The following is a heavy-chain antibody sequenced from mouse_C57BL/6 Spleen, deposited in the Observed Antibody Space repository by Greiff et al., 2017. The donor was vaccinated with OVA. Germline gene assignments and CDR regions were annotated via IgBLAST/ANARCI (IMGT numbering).Heavy chain of an antibody. CDR3: ARPPYYYGSSYGWYFDV. Sequence: EVQGVESGGGLVKPGGSLKLSCAASGFTFSDYGMHWVRQAPEKGLEWVAYISSGSSTIYYADTVKGRFTISRDNAKNTLFLQMTSLRSEDTAMYYCARPPYYYGSSYGWYFDVWGTGTTVTVSS. D-gene: IGHD1-1*01. CDR1: GFTFSDYG. V-gene: IGHV5-17*01. J-gene: IGHJ1*03. CDR2: ISSGSSTI.